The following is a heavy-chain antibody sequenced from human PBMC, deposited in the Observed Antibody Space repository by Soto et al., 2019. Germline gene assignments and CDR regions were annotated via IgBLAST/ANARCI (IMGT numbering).Heavy chain of an antibody. CDR3: ARGEVWGAAAGGADY. CDR1: GFTFSSYS. V-gene: IGHV3-21*01. Sequence: EVQLVESGGGLVKPGGSLRLSCAASGFTFSSYSMNWVRQAPGKGLEWVSSISSSSSYIYYADSVKGRFTISRDNAKNALYLQRNSLRAEGTAGYYCARGEVWGAAAGGADYWGQGTLVTVSS. J-gene: IGHJ4*02. CDR2: ISSSSSYI. D-gene: IGHD6-13*01.